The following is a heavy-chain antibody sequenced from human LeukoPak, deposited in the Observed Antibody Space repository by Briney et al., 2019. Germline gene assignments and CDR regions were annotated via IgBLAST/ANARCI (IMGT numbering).Heavy chain of an antibody. Sequence: PGGSLRLSCAASGCTFSDAWMTWVRQAPGKGLEWVGRIKRKTDGGTTDYAAPVKGRFTISRDDSKNMLSLQMNSLKTEDTAVYYCTATLGYWGQGTLVTVSS. CDR3: TATLGY. CDR2: IKRKTDGGTT. CDR1: GCTFSDAW. J-gene: IGHJ4*02. V-gene: IGHV3-15*01.